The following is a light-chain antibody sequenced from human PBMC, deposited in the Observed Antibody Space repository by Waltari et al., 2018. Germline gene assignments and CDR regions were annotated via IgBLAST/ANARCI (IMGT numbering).Light chain of an antibody. CDR2: WAS. Sequence: DIVMAQSPDSLAVSLGERATINCGSSQSVLSTSTGKSYLAWYQQKPGQPPKLLIYWASTRESGVPDRFSGSGSGTDFTLTISSLRAEDVAVYYCQQYYDTPWTFGQGTKVEIK. V-gene: IGKV4-1*01. J-gene: IGKJ1*01. CDR1: QSVLSTSTGKSY. CDR3: QQYYDTPWT.